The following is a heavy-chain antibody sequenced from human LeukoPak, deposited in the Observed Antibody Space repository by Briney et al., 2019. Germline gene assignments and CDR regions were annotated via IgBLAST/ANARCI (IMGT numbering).Heavy chain of an antibody. CDR2: INPNSGGT. Sequence: ASVKVSCKASGYTFTGYYMHWVRQAPGQGLEWMGWINPNSGGTNYAQKFQGRVTMTRDTSISTAYMELNRLRSDDMAVYYCARGGTVTAYWFDPWGQGTMVTVSS. CDR1: GYTFTGYY. D-gene: IGHD4-17*01. CDR3: ARGGTVTAYWFDP. J-gene: IGHJ5*02. V-gene: IGHV1-2*02.